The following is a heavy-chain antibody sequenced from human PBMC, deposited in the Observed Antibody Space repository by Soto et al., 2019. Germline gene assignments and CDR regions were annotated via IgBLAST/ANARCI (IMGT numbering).Heavy chain of an antibody. CDR1: GGSISSYY. V-gene: IGHV4-59*08. CDR3: ARHSSGDYGVGWFDP. D-gene: IGHD4-17*01. Sequence: QVQLQESGPGLVKPSETLSLTCTVSGGSISSYYWSWIRQPPGKGLEWIGYIYYSGSTNYNPSPKSRGTISVDTSKNQFSLKLSSVTAADTAVYYCARHSSGDYGVGWFDPWGQGTLVTVSS. CDR2: IYYSGST. J-gene: IGHJ5*02.